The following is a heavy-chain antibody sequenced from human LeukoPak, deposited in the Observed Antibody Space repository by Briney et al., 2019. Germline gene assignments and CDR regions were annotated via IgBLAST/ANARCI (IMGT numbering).Heavy chain of an antibody. CDR2: ITSSGSTI. J-gene: IGHJ4*02. CDR3: ARVKRFADYFDY. V-gene: IGHV3-48*03. Sequence: PGGSLRLSCAASGFTFSSYEMNWVRRAPGKWLEWLSYITSSGSTIYYADSVKGRFTISRDNAKNSLYLQMNSLRAEDTAVYYCARVKRFADYFDYWGQGTLVTVPS. CDR1: GFTFSSYE.